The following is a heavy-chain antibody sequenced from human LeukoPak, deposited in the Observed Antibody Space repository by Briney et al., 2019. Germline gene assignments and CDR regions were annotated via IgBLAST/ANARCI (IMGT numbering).Heavy chain of an antibody. CDR3: ARGGPGYYLDY. Sequence: GGSLRLSCAASGFTFSSYDMHWVRQATGKGLEWVSAIGTAGDTYYPGSVKGRFTISRENAKNSLYLRMNILKAGDTAVYYCARGGPGYYLDYWGQGTLVTVSP. J-gene: IGHJ4*02. CDR1: GFTFSSYD. CDR2: IGTAGDT. V-gene: IGHV3-13*01.